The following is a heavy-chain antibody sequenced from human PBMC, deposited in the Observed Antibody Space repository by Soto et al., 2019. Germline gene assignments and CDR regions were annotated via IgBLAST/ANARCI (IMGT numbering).Heavy chain of an antibody. V-gene: IGHV3-13*01. CDR2: LGTAGDT. J-gene: IGHJ6*04. CDR3: ARGGAHPDYYSYGMDV. CDR1: GFTLCSYD. Sequence: GGSLRLSCAASGFTLCSYDMHWDRQATGKGLEWVSALGTAGDTYYPGSVKGRFTISRENAKNSMYLQMNRLRAGDTAVYYCARGGAHPDYYSYGMDVWGDVTTFTVSS.